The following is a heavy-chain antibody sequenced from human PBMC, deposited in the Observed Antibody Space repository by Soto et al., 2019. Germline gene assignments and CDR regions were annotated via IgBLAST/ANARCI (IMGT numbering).Heavy chain of an antibody. V-gene: IGHV4-34*01. CDR1: GGSFSGYY. CDR3: ARGVGYCSSTSCYGSSYYYYMDV. J-gene: IGHJ6*03. Sequence: SETLSLTCAVYGGSFSGYYWSWIRQPPGKGLEWIGEINHSGSTNYNPSIKSRVTISVDTSKNQFSLKLSSVTAADTAVYYCARGVGYCSSTSCYGSSYYYYMDVWGKGTTVTVSS. CDR2: INHSGST. D-gene: IGHD2-2*01.